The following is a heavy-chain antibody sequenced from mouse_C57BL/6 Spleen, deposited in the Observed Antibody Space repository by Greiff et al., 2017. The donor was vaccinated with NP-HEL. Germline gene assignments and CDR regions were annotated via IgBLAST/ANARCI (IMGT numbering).Heavy chain of an antibody. CDR2: IRSKSNNYAT. CDR1: GFSFNTYA. D-gene: IGHD1-3*01. V-gene: IGHV10-1*01. CDR3: VRPHITTGYAMDY. Sequence: EVKLVESGGGLVQPKGSLKLSCAASGFSFNTYAMNWVRQAPGQGLEWVARIRSKSNNYATYYADSVKDRFTISRDDSESMLYLQMNNLKTEDTAMYYCVRPHITTGYAMDYWGQGTSVTVSS. J-gene: IGHJ4*01.